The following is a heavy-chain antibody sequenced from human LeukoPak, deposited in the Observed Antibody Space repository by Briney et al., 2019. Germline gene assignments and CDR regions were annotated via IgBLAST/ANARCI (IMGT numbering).Heavy chain of an antibody. CDR3: ARDAGLSGKYDY. CDR2: IYYSGST. V-gene: IGHV4-59*01. D-gene: IGHD1-26*01. J-gene: IGHJ4*02. CDR1: GGSISSYY. Sequence: SETLSLTCTVSGGSISSYYWSWIRQPPGKGLEWIGYIYYSGSTNYNPSLKSRVTISVDTSKNQFSLKLSSVTAADTAVYYCARDAGLSGKYDYWGQGTLVTVSS.